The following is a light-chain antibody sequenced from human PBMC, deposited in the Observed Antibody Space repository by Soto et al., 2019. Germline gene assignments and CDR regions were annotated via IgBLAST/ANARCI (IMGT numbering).Light chain of an antibody. V-gene: IGKV3-15*01. J-gene: IGKJ1*01. CDR3: QQHNNWPKWT. CDR1: QSVGNN. Sequence: ETVMTQSPATMSVSPGERATLACRASQSVGNNLAWYQQRPGQAPRLLIYGASIRATGIPARFSGTGSRTEFNLTISSLQSEDFAVYYCQQHNNWPKWTFGQGTKVEIK. CDR2: GAS.